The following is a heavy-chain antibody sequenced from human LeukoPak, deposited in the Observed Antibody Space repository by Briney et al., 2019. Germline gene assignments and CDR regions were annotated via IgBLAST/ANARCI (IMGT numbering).Heavy chain of an antibody. J-gene: IGHJ3*02. CDR3: ARHVNYCSGGSCGNDAFDI. Sequence: SETLSLTCTGYGGSISSYNWSWIRQAAGKGLEWIRHIYTSGSTNYNPSLKSGGTMSVDTSKNQFSLKLSSATAADTAVYYCARHVNYCSGGSCGNDAFDIWGQGTMVTVSS. D-gene: IGHD2-15*01. V-gene: IGHV4-4*07. CDR2: IYTSGST. CDR1: GGSISSYN.